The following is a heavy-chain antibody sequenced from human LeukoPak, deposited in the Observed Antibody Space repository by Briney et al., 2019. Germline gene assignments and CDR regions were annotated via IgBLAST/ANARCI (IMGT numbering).Heavy chain of an antibody. V-gene: IGHV1-2*02. J-gene: IGHJ4*02. CDR3: ARDRSYDYVWGSYRPPLDY. Sequence: ASVKVSCKASGYTFTGYYMHWVRQAPGQGLEWMGWINPNSGGTNYAQKFQGRVTMTRDTSISTAYMELSRLRSDDTAVYYCARDRSYDYVWGSYRPPLDYWGQGTLVTVSS. CDR2: INPNSGGT. D-gene: IGHD3-16*02. CDR1: GYTFTGYY.